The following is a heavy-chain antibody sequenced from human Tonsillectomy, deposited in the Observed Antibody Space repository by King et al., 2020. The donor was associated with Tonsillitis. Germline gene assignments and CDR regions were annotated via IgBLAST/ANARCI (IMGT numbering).Heavy chain of an antibody. CDR2: IHYNGTT. CDR1: GGSVRSDGFY. D-gene: IGHD6-25*01. V-gene: IGHV4-61*08. CDR3: AREEQTAAYWYFDL. J-gene: IGHJ2*01. Sequence: VQLQESGPGLVKPSETLSLTCTVSGGSVRSDGFYWRWIRQPPGKGLDWIGYIHYNGTTNYNPSFKSRVTMSLDTSKNQFSLKVTSLSATDTAIYYCAREEQTAAYWYFDLRGRGTLVSVPS.